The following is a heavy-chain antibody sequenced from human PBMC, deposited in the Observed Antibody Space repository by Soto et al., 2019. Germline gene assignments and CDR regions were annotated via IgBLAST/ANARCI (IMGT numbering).Heavy chain of an antibody. J-gene: IGHJ3*02. CDR1: GGSFSGYY. D-gene: IGHD6-13*01. CDR2: INHSGST. CDR3: ARAALGYSSSWYAFDI. V-gene: IGHV4-34*01. Sequence: SETLSLTCAVSGGSFSGYYWSWIRQPPGKGLEWIGEINHSGSTNYNPRLKSRVTISGEMPKNQFSLKRSSGTAADMAVYYCARAALGYSSSWYAFDIWGQGTMVTVSS.